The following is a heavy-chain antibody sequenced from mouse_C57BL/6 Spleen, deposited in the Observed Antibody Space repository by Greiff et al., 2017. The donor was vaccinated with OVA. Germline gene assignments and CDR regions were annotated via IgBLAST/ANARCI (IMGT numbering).Heavy chain of an antibody. CDR1: GFTFSDYG. J-gene: IGHJ4*01. CDR2: ISRGSSTN. V-gene: IGHV5-17*01. Sequence: EVKLVESGGGLVKPGGSLKLSCAASGFTFSDYGMHWVRQAPEQGLEWVAYISRGSSTNYYADTVKGRFTISRDTANNTHFLQMTSLRSEDTAMYYCARGRVSYAMDYWGQGTTVTVSS. CDR3: ARGRVSYAMDY. D-gene: IGHD6-2*01.